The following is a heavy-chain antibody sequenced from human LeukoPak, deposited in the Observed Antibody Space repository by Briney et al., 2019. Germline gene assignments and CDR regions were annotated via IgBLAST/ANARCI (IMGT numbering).Heavy chain of an antibody. CDR3: ARADYYGSGSYYTYYYYYYMDV. V-gene: IGHV1-2*02. D-gene: IGHD3-10*01. J-gene: IGHJ6*03. Sequence: ASVKVSCKASRGTFSSYAISWVRQAPGQGLEWMGWINPNSGGTNYAHKFQGRVTMTRDTSISTAYMELSRLRSDDTAVYYCARADYYGSGSYYTYYYYYYMDVWGKGTTVTVSS. CDR1: RGTFSSYA. CDR2: INPNSGGT.